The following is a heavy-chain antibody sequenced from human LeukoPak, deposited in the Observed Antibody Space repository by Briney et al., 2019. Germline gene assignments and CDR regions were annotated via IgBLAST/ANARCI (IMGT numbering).Heavy chain of an antibody. V-gene: IGHV3-11*05. J-gene: IGHJ5*02. Sequence: PGGSLRLSCAASGFTFSDYYMSWIRQAPGKGLEWVSYISSSSSYTNYADSVKGRFTISRDNAKNSLYLQMNSLRAEDTAVYYCARETYYYDSSGYELFDPWGQGTLVTVSS. CDR3: ARETYYYDSSGYELFDP. CDR2: ISSSSSYT. D-gene: IGHD3-22*01. CDR1: GFTFSDYY.